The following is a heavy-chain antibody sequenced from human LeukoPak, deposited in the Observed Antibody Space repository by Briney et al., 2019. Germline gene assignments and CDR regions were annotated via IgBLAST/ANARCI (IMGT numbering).Heavy chain of an antibody. V-gene: IGHV4-31*03. D-gene: IGHD2-15*01. CDR2: IYYSGST. Sequence: SETLSLTCTVSGGSISSGGYYWSWIRQHPGKGLEWIGYIYYSGSTYYNPSLKSRVTISVDTSKNQFSLKLSSVTAADTAVYYCAGGEDTDMVVAATLFDPWGQGTLVTVSS. CDR1: GGSISSGGYY. CDR3: AGGEDTDMVVAATLFDP. J-gene: IGHJ5*02.